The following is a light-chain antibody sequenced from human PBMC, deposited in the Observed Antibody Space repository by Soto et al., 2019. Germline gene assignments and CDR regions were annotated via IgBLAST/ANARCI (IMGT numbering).Light chain of an antibody. CDR1: SSDVGAYNS. Sequence: QSALTQPPSASGSPGQSVTISCTGTSSDVGAYNSVSWYQQHPGKAPKLMIYEVSNRPSGVSNRFSGSKSGNTASLTISGLQAEDEAAYYCSSYTGSSTWVFGGGTKLTVL. CDR2: EVS. J-gene: IGLJ3*02. V-gene: IGLV2-14*01. CDR3: SSYTGSSTWV.